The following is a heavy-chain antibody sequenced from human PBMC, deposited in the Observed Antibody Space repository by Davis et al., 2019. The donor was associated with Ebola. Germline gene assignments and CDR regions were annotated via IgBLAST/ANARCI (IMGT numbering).Heavy chain of an antibody. CDR3: ARLVVTTGFGYYYGMDV. V-gene: IGHV4-59*08. CDR1: GGSISSYY. J-gene: IGHJ6*02. D-gene: IGHD2-21*02. CDR2: IYYSGST. Sequence: SETLSLTCTVSGGSISSYYWSWIRQPPGKGLEWIGYIYYSGSTNYNPSLKSRVTISVDTSKNQFSLKLSSVTAADTAVYYCARLVVTTGFGYYYGMDVWGQGTTVTVSS.